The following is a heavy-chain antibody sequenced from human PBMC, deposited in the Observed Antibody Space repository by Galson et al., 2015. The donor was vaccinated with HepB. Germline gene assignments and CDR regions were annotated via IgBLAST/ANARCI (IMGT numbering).Heavy chain of an antibody. D-gene: IGHD1-26*01. Sequence: SETLSLTCTVSSGSISGYNWSWIRQPPGKRLEWIGYIYYSGSTNYNPSLKSRVTISGDTSKNQFSLKLTSVTAADTAVYFCARALSGTYSGPDFDIWGQGTMVTVSS. CDR1: SGSISGYN. V-gene: IGHV4-59*01. CDR3: ARALSGTYSGPDFDI. CDR2: IYYSGST. J-gene: IGHJ3*02.